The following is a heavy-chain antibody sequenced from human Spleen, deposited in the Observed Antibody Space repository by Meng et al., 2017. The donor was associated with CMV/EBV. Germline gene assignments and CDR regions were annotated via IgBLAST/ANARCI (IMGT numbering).Heavy chain of an antibody. CDR3: ATWDYYYSSGPRDY. Sequence: GESLKISCAASGSIFGTYWMSWVRQAPGKGLEWLANIKQDGSEKNYVDSVRGRFTISRDNAKNLLFLQMNSPRVEDTALYYCATWDYYYSSGPRDYWGQGTLVTVSS. CDR2: IKQDGSEK. J-gene: IGHJ4*02. CDR1: GSIFGTYW. V-gene: IGHV3-7*01. D-gene: IGHD3-22*01.